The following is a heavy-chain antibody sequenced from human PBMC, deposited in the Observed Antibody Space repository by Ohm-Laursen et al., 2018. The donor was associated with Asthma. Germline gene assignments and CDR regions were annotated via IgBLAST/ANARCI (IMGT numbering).Heavy chain of an antibody. CDR2: FDPEDGST. CDR3: ASECSFRLTLGRHCAMDV. V-gene: IGHV1-24*01. J-gene: IGHJ6*02. D-gene: IGHD3-10*01. Sequence: GSSVKVSCKVSGYTLSDLSMHWVRQAPGKGPEWMGGFDPEDGSTIYAQKFQGRVTMTEDTSTDTAYMELSNLRSEDTAVYFCASECSFRLTLGRHCAMDVWGQGTTVTVPS. CDR1: GYTLSDLS.